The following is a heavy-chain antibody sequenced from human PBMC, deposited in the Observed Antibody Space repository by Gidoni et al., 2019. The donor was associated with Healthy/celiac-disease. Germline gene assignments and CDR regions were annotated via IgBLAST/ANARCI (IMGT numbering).Heavy chain of an antibody. D-gene: IGHD3-3*01. J-gene: IGHJ4*02. CDR2: SSWNSGSI. Sequence: EVQLVESGGGLVQPGRSLRLSCAASGFTFDDYALPWVRQAPGKGLEWVSGSSWNSGSIGYADSVKGRFTISRDNAKNSLYLQMNSLRAEDTALYYCAKDLNPLRFLEWSEIIFDYWGQGTLVTVSS. CDR1: GFTFDDYA. V-gene: IGHV3-9*01. CDR3: AKDLNPLRFLEWSEIIFDY.